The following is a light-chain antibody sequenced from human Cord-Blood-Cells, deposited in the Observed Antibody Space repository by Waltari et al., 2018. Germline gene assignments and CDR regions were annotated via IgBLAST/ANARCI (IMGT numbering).Light chain of an antibody. Sequence: QSALTQPASVSGSPGQSITISCHGTSRDVGGYNSVSWYQQHPGKAPKPMIYDVSNRPSGVSNRFSGSKSGNTASLTISGLQAEDEADYYCSSYTSSSTRVFGGGTKLTVL. CDR1: SRDVGGYNS. V-gene: IGLV2-14*03. CDR2: DVS. J-gene: IGLJ3*02. CDR3: SSYTSSSTRV.